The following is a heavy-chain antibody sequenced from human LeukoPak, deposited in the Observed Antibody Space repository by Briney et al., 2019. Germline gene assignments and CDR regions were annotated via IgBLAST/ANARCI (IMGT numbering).Heavy chain of an antibody. CDR2: ISSSSSYI. V-gene: IGHV3-21*01. J-gene: IGHJ4*02. CDR1: GFTFSSYS. Sequence: GGSLRLSCAASGFTFSSYSMNWVRQAPGKGLEWVSSISSSSSYIYYADSVKGRFTISRDNTKNSLYLQMNSLRAEDTAVYYCARGDYYDSSEVDYWGQGTLVTVSS. CDR3: ARGDYYDSSEVDY. D-gene: IGHD3-22*01.